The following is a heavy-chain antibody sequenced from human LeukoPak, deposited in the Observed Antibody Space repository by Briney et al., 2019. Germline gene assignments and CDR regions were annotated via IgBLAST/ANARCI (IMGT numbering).Heavy chain of an antibody. V-gene: IGHV4-59*01. CDR2: IYYSGST. Sequence: SETLSLTCTVSGGSISSYYWSWIRQPPGKGLEWIGYIYYSGSTNYNPSLKSRVTISVDTSKNQFSLKLSSVTAADTAVYYCAAGVYGSGSRWGFYYYYMDVWGKGTTVTVSS. CDR3: AAGVYGSGSRWGFYYYYMDV. D-gene: IGHD3-10*01. CDR1: GGSISSYY. J-gene: IGHJ6*03.